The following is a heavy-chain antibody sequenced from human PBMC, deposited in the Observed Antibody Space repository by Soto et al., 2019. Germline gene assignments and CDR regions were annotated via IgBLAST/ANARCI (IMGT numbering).Heavy chain of an antibody. CDR1: GGSISSSSYY. CDR3: ARRNGSGWYDGWFDP. V-gene: IGHV4-39*01. Sequence: SETLSLTCTVSGGSISSSSYYWGWIRQPPGKGLEWIGSIYYSGSTYYNPSLKSRVTISVDTSKNQFSLKLSSVTAADTAVYYCARRNGSGWYDGWFDPWGQGTLVTVSS. CDR2: IYYSGST. J-gene: IGHJ5*02. D-gene: IGHD6-19*01.